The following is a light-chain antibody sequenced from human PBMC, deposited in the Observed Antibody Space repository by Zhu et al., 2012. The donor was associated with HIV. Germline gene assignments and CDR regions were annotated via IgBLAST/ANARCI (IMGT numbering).Light chain of an antibody. V-gene: IGKV1-9*01. Sequence: DIQMTQSPSSLSASVGDRVTITCRASESIGRYLAWYQQKPGTAPKLLIYDTSTLQSGVPSTFSGSGSGTEFTLTISSLRPEDFATYYCQQLSGYPLFIYGPGTKVDIK. CDR2: DTS. CDR1: ESIGRY. CDR3: QQLSGYPLFI. J-gene: IGKJ3*01.